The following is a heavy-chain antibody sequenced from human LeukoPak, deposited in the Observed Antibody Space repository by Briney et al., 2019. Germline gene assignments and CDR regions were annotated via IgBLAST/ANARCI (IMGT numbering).Heavy chain of an antibody. J-gene: IGHJ4*02. CDR2: ISGTSSAM. CDR3: ARDMGEYSPFYFDY. CDR1: GFTFNTYG. Sequence: GGSLRPSCAASGFTFNTYGMNWVRQAPGKGLEWVSYISGTSSAMYYADSVKGRFTISSDNGKTSLYLQMNSLRDEDTAMYYCARDMGEYSPFYFDYWGQGALVTVSS. V-gene: IGHV3-48*02. D-gene: IGHD5-18*01.